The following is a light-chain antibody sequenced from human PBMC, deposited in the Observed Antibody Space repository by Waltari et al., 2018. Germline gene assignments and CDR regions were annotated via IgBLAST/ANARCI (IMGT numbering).Light chain of an antibody. J-gene: IGLJ2*01. CDR3: CSYAGSSTPVI. CDR2: DVS. CDR1: SSDVGGYNY. V-gene: IGLV2-23*02. Sequence: QSALTQPASVSGSPGQSITISCTGTSSDVGGYNYVSWYQQHPGKAPKFIIYDVSKCPSGVANPFSGSKSGNTASLTISGLQAEDEADYYCCSYAGSSTPVIFGGGTKLTVL.